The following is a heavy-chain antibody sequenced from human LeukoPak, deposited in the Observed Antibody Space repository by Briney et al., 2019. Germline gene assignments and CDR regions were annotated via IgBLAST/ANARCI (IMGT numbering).Heavy chain of an antibody. D-gene: IGHD4-23*01. J-gene: IGHJ5*02. V-gene: IGHV1-8*02. Sequence: ASVKVSCKASGYTFTSYDINWVRQATGQGLEWIGWMNPNSGNTGYAQKFQGRVTMTRDMSTSTDYMELSSLRSEDTAVYYCARDNSVEDTARWFDPWGQGTLVTVSS. CDR1: GYTFTSYD. CDR2: MNPNSGNT. CDR3: ARDNSVEDTARWFDP.